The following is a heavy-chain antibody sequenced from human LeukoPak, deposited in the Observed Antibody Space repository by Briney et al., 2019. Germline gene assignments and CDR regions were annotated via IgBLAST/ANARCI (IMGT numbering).Heavy chain of an antibody. Sequence: GGALRLSCAASGFTFTTYWMSWVRQAPGKGLEWVAKISPDGSEKYYVDSVKGRFTISRDNAKNSLDLQMSSLRADDTAVYYCARGGSSRFDQWGQGTLVTVSS. J-gene: IGHJ4*02. V-gene: IGHV3-7*04. CDR2: ISPDGSEK. D-gene: IGHD6-13*01. CDR1: GFTFTTYW. CDR3: ARGGSSRFDQ.